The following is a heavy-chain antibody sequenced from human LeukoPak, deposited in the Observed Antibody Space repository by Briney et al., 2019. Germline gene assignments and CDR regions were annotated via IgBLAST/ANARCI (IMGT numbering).Heavy chain of an antibody. CDR3: VKLRTGTATNFDY. CDR2: ISGAGGST. Sequence: PGGSLRLSCAASGFTFSSYAVSWVRQAPGKGLGWVSGISGAGGSTYYADSVKGQFTISRDNSKDTLYLQMNSLRAEDTAIYYCVKLRTGTATNFDYWGQGTLVTVSS. CDR1: GFTFSSYA. D-gene: IGHD1-1*01. J-gene: IGHJ4*02. V-gene: IGHV3-23*01.